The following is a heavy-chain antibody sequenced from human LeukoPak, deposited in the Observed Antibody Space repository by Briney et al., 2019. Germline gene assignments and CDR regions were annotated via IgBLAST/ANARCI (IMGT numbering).Heavy chain of an antibody. J-gene: IGHJ4*02. CDR2: INPDGSST. Sequence: QPGGSLRLSCAASGFPFSRYYIYWVRQAPGKGLVWVSRINPDGSSTTYADSVKGRFSISRDNSKNTLYLQMNSLRAEDTAVYYCARDSSGYGSFDYWGRGTLVTVSS. V-gene: IGHV3-74*01. CDR3: ARDSSGYGSFDY. CDR1: GFPFSRYY. D-gene: IGHD3-22*01.